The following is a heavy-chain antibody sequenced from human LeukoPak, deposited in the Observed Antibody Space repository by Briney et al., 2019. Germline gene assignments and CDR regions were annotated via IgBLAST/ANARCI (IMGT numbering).Heavy chain of an antibody. V-gene: IGHV4-59*08. Sequence: PSETLSLTCTVSGGSISSYYWSWIRQPPGKGLEWIGYIYYSGSTNYNPSLKSRVTISVDTSKNQFSLKLSSVTAADAAVYYCARRRYFDPWGQGTLVTVSS. CDR3: ARRRYFDP. J-gene: IGHJ5*02. D-gene: IGHD1-1*01. CDR1: GGSISSYY. CDR2: IYYSGST.